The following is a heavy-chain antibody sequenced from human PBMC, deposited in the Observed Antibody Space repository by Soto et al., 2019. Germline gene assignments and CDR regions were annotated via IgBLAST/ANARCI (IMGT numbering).Heavy chain of an antibody. Sequence: QVQLVQSGAEVKKPGSSVKVSCKASGGTFSSYAISWVRQAPGQGLEWMGGIIPIFGTANYAQKLQGRVTITADESTRPAYMELSSLRAEDTAVYYCASQYSSSTYYYYYGMDVWGQGTTVTVSS. V-gene: IGHV1-69*01. J-gene: IGHJ6*02. CDR3: ASQYSSSTYYYYYGMDV. D-gene: IGHD6-6*01. CDR2: IIPIFGTA. CDR1: GGTFSSYA.